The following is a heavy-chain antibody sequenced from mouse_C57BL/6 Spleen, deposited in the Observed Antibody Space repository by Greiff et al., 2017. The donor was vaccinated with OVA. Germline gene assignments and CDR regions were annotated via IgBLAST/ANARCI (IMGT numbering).Heavy chain of an antibody. CDR3: AREGDWDVGDFDY. V-gene: IGHV5-17*01. D-gene: IGHD4-1*01. Sequence: EVKLMESGGGLVKPGGSLKLSCAASGFTFSDYGMHWVRQAPEKGLEWVAYISSGSSTIYYADTVKGRFTISRDNAKNTLFLQMTSLRSEDTAMYYCAREGDWDVGDFDYWGQGTTLTVAS. CDR2: ISSGSSTI. CDR1: GFTFSDYG. J-gene: IGHJ2*01.